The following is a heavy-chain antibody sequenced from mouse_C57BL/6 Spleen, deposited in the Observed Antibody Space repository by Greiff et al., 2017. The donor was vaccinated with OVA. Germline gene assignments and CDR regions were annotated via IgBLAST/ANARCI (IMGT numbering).Heavy chain of an antibody. CDR2: INYDGSST. CDR1: GFTFSDYY. D-gene: IGHD4-1*01. Sequence: EVKVEESEGGLVQPGSSMKLSCTASGFTFSDYYMAWVRQVPEKGLEWVANINYDGSSTYYLDSLKSRFIISRDNAKNILYLQMSSLKSEDTATYYCARDNWAYAMDYWGQGTSVTVSS. CDR3: ARDNWAYAMDY. J-gene: IGHJ4*01. V-gene: IGHV5-16*01.